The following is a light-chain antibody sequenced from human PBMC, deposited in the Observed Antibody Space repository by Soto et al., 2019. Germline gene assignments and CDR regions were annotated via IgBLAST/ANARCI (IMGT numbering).Light chain of an antibody. V-gene: IGLV1-51*02. J-gene: IGLJ2*01. Sequence: QSVLTQPPSVSAAPGQKVTISYSGRSSNIGNNYVSWYQQLPGTAPKLLIYENNKRPSGIPDRFSGSKSGTSATLGITGLQTGDEADYYCGTWDSSLSAVFGGGTKLTVL. CDR1: SSNIGNNY. CDR2: ENN. CDR3: GTWDSSLSAV.